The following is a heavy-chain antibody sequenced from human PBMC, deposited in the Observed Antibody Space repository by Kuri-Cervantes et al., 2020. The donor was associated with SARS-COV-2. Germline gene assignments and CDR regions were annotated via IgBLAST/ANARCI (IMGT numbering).Heavy chain of an antibody. V-gene: IGHV3-48*01. J-gene: IGHJ4*02. CDR2: IRSSSSTI. D-gene: IGHD1-26*01. Sequence: GESLKISCAASGFTLSSYSMNWVRQAPGKGLEWVSYIRSSSSTIYYADSVKGRLTISRDNSKNTLYPQMNSLRAEDTAVYYCAKDLQWELSSWYYFDYWGQGTLVTFSS. CDR1: GFTLSSYS. CDR3: AKDLQWELSSWYYFDY.